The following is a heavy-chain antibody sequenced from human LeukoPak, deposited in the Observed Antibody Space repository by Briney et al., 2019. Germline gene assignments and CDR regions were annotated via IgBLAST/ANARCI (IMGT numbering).Heavy chain of an antibody. CDR1: GYTFTSYY. V-gene: IGHV1-2*02. D-gene: IGHD3-22*01. CDR3: ARDRGYDSSGYYLGYYYYYMDV. J-gene: IGHJ6*03. Sequence: GASVKVSCKASGYTFTSYYMHRVRQAPGQGMEWMGWINPNSGGTNYEQKFQGRGTMTRDTSIRTAYMEMSRQRSDDTAVYYCARDRGYDSSGYYLGYYYYYMDVWGKGTTVTVSS. CDR2: INPNSGGT.